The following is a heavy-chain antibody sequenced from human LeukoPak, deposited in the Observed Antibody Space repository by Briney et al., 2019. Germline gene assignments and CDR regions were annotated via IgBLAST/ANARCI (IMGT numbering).Heavy chain of an antibody. CDR3: ARGHSDNWSVFDY. V-gene: IGHV4-4*07. Sequence: KPSETLSLTCTVSGGSISSYHWSWIRQPTGKGLEWIGRMQTSGRIDYNLSLKSRLTMSVDRSKNQLSLKLSSVIAADTAVYYCARGHSDNWSVFDYWGQGTLVTISS. CDR1: GGSISSYH. CDR2: MQTSGRI. D-gene: IGHD1-1*01. J-gene: IGHJ4*02.